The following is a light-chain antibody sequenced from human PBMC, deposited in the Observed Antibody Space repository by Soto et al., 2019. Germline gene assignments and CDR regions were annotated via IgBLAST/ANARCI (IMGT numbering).Light chain of an antibody. Sequence: ETVMTQSPATLSVSPGERVTLSCRASQSVSTNLAWYQQKLGQAPRLLIYDAYNRATGIPPRFSGSGSGTDFTLTISSLEPEDSAVYYCQQRHMWPITFGQGTRLEIK. CDR1: QSVSTN. CDR2: DAY. CDR3: QQRHMWPIT. V-gene: IGKV3-11*01. J-gene: IGKJ5*01.